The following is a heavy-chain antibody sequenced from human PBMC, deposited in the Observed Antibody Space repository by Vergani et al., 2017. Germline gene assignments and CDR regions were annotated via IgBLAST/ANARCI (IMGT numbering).Heavy chain of an antibody. CDR1: GFTLSRYA. CDR3: ARGAGGDDVSSVDY. Sequence: QVQLVESGGGVVQPGRSLRLSCAASGFTLSRYAMHWVRQAPGKGLEWVAVISYDGSNKYYADSVKGRFTISRDNSKNTLYLQMNSLRAEDTAVYYCARGAGGDDVSSVDYWGQGTLVTVSS. D-gene: IGHD4-17*01. J-gene: IGHJ4*02. CDR2: ISYDGSNK. V-gene: IGHV3-30-3*01.